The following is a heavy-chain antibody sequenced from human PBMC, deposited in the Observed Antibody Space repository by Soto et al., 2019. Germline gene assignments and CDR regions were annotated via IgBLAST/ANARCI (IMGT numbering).Heavy chain of an antibody. D-gene: IGHD6-13*01. CDR3: AGYPSSSNLDP. Sequence: ASVKVSCKASGYTFTGYYMHWVRQAPGQGLEWMGWINPNSGGTNYAQKFQGWVTMTTDTSMSTAYMELSSLRSYDTAVYYCAGYPSSSNLDPWGQGTLVTVSS. CDR2: INPNSGGT. CDR1: GYTFTGYY. V-gene: IGHV1-2*04. J-gene: IGHJ5*02.